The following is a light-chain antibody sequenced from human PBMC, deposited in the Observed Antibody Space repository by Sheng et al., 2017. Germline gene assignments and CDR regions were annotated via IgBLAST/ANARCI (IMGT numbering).Light chain of an antibody. CDR2: GAS. CDR1: QSIRDNY. CDR3: QQFGSSPHT. V-gene: IGKV3-20*01. Sequence: EIVLTQSPATLSLSPGERATLSCRASQSIRDNYLAWYQQKPGQAPRLLIFGASSRATGIPDRFNGSGSGTDFTLTISRLEPEDFAVYYCQQFGSSPHTFGRGTKLEI. J-gene: IGKJ2*01.